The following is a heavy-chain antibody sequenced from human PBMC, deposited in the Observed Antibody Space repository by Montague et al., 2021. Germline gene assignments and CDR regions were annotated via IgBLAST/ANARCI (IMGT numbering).Heavy chain of an antibody. D-gene: IGHD3-10*01. CDR2: TYYRSTWYI. V-gene: IGHV6-1*01. CDR3: AREGVGDLLFSFDS. Sequence: CAISGDSVSTNNAAWNWIRESPSRGLEWLGRTYYRSTWYIDYAVSVKGRIAINPDTSKNQFSLQLNSVTPEDTAVYYCAREGVGDLLFSFDSWGQGTLVTVSS. J-gene: IGHJ4*02. CDR1: GDSVSTNNAA.